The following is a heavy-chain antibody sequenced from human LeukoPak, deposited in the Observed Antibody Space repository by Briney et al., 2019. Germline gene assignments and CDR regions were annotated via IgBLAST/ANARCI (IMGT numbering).Heavy chain of an antibody. CDR2: IYYSGST. V-gene: IGHV4-59*08. D-gene: IGHD6-19*01. CDR3: ARRSSSGWRWFDP. CDR1: GGSISSYY. J-gene: IGHJ5*02. Sequence: SETLSLTCTVSGGSISSYYWSWIRQPPGKGLEWIGYIYYSGSTNYNPSLKSRVTISVDTSKNQFSLKLSSVTAADTAVYYCARRSSSGWRWFDPWGQGTLVTVSS.